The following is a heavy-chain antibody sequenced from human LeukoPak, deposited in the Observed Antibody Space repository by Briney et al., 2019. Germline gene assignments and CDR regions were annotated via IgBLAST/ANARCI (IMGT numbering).Heavy chain of an antibody. CDR2: IYTSGST. J-gene: IGHJ6*03. CDR3: ARQTYYYGSGTRYYYMDV. Sequence: SETLCLTCTVSGGSISSYYWSWIRQPPGKGLEWIGYIYTSGSTNYNPSLKSRVTISVDTSKNQFSLKLSSVTAADTAVYYCARQTYYYGSGTRYYYMDVWGKGTTVTVSS. CDR1: GGSISSYY. D-gene: IGHD3-10*01. V-gene: IGHV4-4*09.